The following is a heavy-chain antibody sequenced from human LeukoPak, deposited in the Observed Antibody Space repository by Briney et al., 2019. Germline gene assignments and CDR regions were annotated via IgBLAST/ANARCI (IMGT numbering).Heavy chain of an antibody. V-gene: IGHV4-59*01. CDR2: IYYSGGT. Sequence: PSETLSLTCTVSGGSISSYYWSWIRQPPGKGLEWIGYIYYSGGTNYNPSLKSRVTISVDTSKNQFSLKLSSVTTADTAVYYCARDRGYSYTDYWGQGTLVTVSS. J-gene: IGHJ4*02. CDR1: GGSISSYY. D-gene: IGHD5-18*01. CDR3: ARDRGYSYTDY.